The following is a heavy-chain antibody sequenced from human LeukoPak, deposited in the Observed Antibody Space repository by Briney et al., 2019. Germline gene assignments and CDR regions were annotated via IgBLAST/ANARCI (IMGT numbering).Heavy chain of an antibody. CDR1: GGSVSSGSYY. CDR3: ARDSVYYYGSGSALAYSYYGMDV. V-gene: IGHV4-61*01. J-gene: IGHJ6*04. Sequence: PSETLSLTCTVSGGSVSSGSYYRSWIRQPPGKGLEWIGYIYYSGSTNYNPSLKSRVTISVDTSKNQFSLKLSSVTAADTAVYYWARDSVYYYGSGSALAYSYYGMDVWGKGTTVTVSS. CDR2: IYYSGST. D-gene: IGHD3-10*01.